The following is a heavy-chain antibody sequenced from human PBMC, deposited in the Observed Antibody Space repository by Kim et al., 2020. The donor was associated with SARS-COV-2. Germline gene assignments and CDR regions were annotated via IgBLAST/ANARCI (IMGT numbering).Heavy chain of an antibody. CDR1: GFTFSSYA. Sequence: GGSLRLSCAASGFTFSSYAMSWVRQAPGKGLEWVSAISGSGGSTYYADSVKGRFTISRDNSKNTLYLQMNSLRAEDTAVYYCAKDSVPYNWNYGVFDYWGQGTLVTVSS. V-gene: IGHV3-23*01. D-gene: IGHD1-7*01. CDR3: AKDSVPYNWNYGVFDY. CDR2: ISGSGGST. J-gene: IGHJ4*02.